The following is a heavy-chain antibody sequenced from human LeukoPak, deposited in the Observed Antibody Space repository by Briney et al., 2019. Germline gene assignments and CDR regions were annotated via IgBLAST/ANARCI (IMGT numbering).Heavy chain of an antibody. CDR3: GGGSAYYFDC. Sequence: SETLSLTCTVSGGSIRSNSYYWGWIRQPPGKGLEWIGRIYYSGSTYYNPSLKSPVTVSVDTSKYQFSLKLSSVTAADTAVYYCGGGSAYYFDCWGQGTLVTVSS. D-gene: IGHD3-16*01. CDR1: GGSIRSNSYY. J-gene: IGHJ4*02. CDR2: IYYSGST. V-gene: IGHV4-39*01.